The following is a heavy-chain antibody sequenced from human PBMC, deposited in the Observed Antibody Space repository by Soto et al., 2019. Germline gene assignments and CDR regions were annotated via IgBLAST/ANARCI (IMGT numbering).Heavy chain of an antibody. D-gene: IGHD3-3*01. J-gene: IGHJ6*03. CDR1: GFTFSSYA. Sequence: EVQLLESGGGLVQPGGSLRLSCAASGFTFSSYAMSWVRQAPGKGLEWVSAISGSGGSTYYADSVKGRFTISRDNSKNTLYLQMNSLRAEDKAVYYCAKEPAVTITIFGVTGGYYMDVWGKGTTVTVS. CDR3: AKEPAVTITIFGVTGGYYMDV. CDR2: ISGSGGST. V-gene: IGHV3-23*01.